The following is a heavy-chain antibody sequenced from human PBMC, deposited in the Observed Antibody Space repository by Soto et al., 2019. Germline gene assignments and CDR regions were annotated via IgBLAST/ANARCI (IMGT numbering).Heavy chain of an antibody. J-gene: IGHJ6*02. CDR3: ARAYYDILTGYYFHYYYGIDV. D-gene: IGHD3-9*01. CDR1: GYTFTGYY. Sequence: ASVKVSCKASGYTFTGYYMHWVRQAPGQGLEWMGWINPNSGGTNYAQKFQGRVTMTRDTSISTAYMELSRLRSDDTAVYYCARAYYDILTGYYFHYYYGIDVWGQGTRFTVSS. CDR2: INPNSGGT. V-gene: IGHV1-2*02.